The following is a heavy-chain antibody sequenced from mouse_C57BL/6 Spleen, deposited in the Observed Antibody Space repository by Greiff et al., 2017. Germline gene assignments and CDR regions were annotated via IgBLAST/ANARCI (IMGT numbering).Heavy chain of an antibody. J-gene: IGHJ3*01. Sequence: EVHLVESGGGLVKPGGSLKLSCAASGFTFSDYGMHWVRQAPEQGLEWVAYISSGSSTIYYADTVKGRFTSSGDNAKNTLFTHMTGLRSEDTAMYYCAGFAYWGQGTLVTVSA. CDR1: GFTFSDYG. V-gene: IGHV5-17*01. CDR3: AGFAY. CDR2: ISSGSSTI.